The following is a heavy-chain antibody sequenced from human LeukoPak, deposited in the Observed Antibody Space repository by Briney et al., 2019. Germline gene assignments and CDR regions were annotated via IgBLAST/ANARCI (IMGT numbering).Heavy chain of an antibody. D-gene: IGHD2-21*01. CDR1: GFTFSSYA. CDR3: ARALVGGPTYYYYYYGMDV. Sequence: GRSLRLSCAASGFTFSSYAMHWVRQAPGKGLEWVAVISYDGSNKYYADSVKGRFTISRDNSKNTLYLQMNSLRAEDTAVYYCARALVGGPTYYYYYYGMDVWGQGTTVTVSS. J-gene: IGHJ6*02. V-gene: IGHV3-30-3*01. CDR2: ISYDGSNK.